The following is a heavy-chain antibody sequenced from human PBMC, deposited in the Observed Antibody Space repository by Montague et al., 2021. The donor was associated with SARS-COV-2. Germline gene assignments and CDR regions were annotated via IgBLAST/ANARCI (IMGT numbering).Heavy chain of an antibody. CDR2: IYYSGTT. D-gene: IGHD4-23*01. J-gene: IGHJ6*02. CDR1: GGPISRNY. V-gene: IGHV4-59*01. CDR3: VRGGGNSADHYYDGMDV. Sequence: SETLSLTCTVLGGPISRNYWKWIRQPPGKGLEWIGYIYYSGTTNCNPSLKSRVTMSVDTSKNQFSMKLNSVTAADTAVYYCVRGGGNSADHYYDGMDVWGLGTTVTVSS.